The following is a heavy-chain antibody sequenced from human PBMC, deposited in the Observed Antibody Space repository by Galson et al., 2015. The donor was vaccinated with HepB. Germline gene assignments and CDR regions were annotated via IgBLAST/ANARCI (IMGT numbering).Heavy chain of an antibody. CDR1: GFTLSSYA. V-gene: IGHV3-23*01. J-gene: IGHJ4*02. Sequence: SLRLSCAASGFTLSSYAMSWVRQAPGKGLEWVSTISGSGLNTYYADSVKGRFTVSRDSSKNTLYLQMNSLRAGDTAVYYCAKRGDYGSGTSYDYWGQGTLVTVSS. CDR3: AKRGDYGSGTSYDY. CDR2: ISGSGLNT. D-gene: IGHD3-10*01.